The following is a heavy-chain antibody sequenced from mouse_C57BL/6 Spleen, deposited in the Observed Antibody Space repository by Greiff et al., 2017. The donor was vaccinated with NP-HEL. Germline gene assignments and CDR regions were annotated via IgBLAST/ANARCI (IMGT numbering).Heavy chain of an antibody. Sequence: DVKLVESGGGLVKPGGSLKLSCAASGFTFSDYGMHWVRQAPEKGLEWVAYISSGSSTIYYADTVKGRFTISRDNAKNTLFLQMTSLRSEDTAMYYCARPKYYGSSPLFAYWGQGTLVTVSA. CDR2: ISSGSSTI. D-gene: IGHD1-1*01. CDR3: ARPKYYGSSPLFAY. CDR1: GFTFSDYG. V-gene: IGHV5-17*01. J-gene: IGHJ3*01.